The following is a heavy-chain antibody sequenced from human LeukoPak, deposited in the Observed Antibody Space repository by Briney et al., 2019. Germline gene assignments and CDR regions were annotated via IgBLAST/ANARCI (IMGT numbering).Heavy chain of an antibody. J-gene: IGHJ6*02. CDR1: GFTFSSYD. CDR3: ARGYCSSTSCYYPNYYYGMDV. CDR2: IGTAGDT. Sequence: PGGSLRLSCAASGFTFSSYDMHWVRQATGKGLEWVSAIGTAGDTYYPGSVKGRFTISRENAKNSLYLQMNSLRAGDTAVYYCARGYCSSTSCYYPNYYYGMDVWGQGTMVTVSS. D-gene: IGHD2-2*01. V-gene: IGHV3-13*04.